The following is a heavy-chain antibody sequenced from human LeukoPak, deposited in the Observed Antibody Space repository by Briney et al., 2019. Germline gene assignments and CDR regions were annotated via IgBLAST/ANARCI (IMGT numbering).Heavy chain of an antibody. CDR1: GFTFSSYA. J-gene: IGHJ3*02. CDR2: ISGSGGST. CDR3: AKSAACSSTSCAMGDAFDI. Sequence: GGSLRLSCAASGFTFSSYAMSWVRQAPGKGLEWVSDISGSGGSTYYADSVKGRFTIFRYNSKNTLYLQMNSLRAEDTAVYYCAKSAACSSTSCAMGDAFDIWGQGTMVTVSS. V-gene: IGHV3-23*01. D-gene: IGHD2-2*01.